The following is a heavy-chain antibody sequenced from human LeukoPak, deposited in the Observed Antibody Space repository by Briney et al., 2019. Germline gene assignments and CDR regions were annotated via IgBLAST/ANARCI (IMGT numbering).Heavy chain of an antibody. J-gene: IGHJ4*02. CDR1: GFTFSSYA. CDR2: ISGSGGST. D-gene: IGHD4-17*01. V-gene: IGHV3-23*01. Sequence: GGSLRLSCAASGFTFSSYAMSWVRQAPGEGLEWVSAISGSGGSTYYADSVKGRFTISRDNSKNTLYLQMNSLRAEDTAVYYCAKDITPARYGDYVLFSYWGQGTLVTVSS. CDR3: AKDITPARYGDYVLFSY.